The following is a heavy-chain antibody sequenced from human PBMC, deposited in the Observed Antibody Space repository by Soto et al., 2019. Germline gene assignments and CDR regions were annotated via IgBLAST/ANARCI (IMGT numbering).Heavy chain of an antibody. V-gene: IGHV4-30-2*01. D-gene: IGHD2-15*01. CDR2: ISHRGST. CDR1: GGSISSCGYS. CDR3: ARGQVVAAQH. J-gene: IGHJ4*02. Sequence: QLQLQESGSGLVNPSQTLSLTCAVAGGSISSCGYSWSWIRQPPGKCLEWIGYISHRGSTYYNPSLKSRATIAVDRIKNQFSLKLSSVTDADTAVYYCARGQVVAAQHWGQGTQVTVSS.